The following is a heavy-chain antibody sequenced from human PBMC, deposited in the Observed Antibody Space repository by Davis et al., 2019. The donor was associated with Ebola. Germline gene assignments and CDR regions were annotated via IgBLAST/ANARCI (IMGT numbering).Heavy chain of an antibody. J-gene: IGHJ4*02. CDR2: IYYSGST. D-gene: IGHD1-26*01. CDR3: ARHYGSYTWFDY. Sequence: SETLSLTCAVYGGSFSAYYWSWIRQPPGKGLEWIGYIYYSGSTNYNPSLKSRVTISVDTSKNQFSLKLSSVTAADTAVYYCARHYGSYTWFDYWGQGTLVTVSS. CDR1: GGSFSAYY. V-gene: IGHV4-59*08.